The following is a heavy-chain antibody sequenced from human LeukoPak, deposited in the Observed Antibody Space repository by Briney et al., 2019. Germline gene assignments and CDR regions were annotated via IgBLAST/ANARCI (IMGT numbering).Heavy chain of an antibody. CDR3: AREPTTTHDALDI. CDR1: GFTFSSYN. Sequence: GGSLRLSCAPSGFTFSSYNMNWVSQAPGKGMEWVSATSVRTNNRYHADSVKGRFTISRDNAKNSLYLQMYSLRAEDTAVYYCAREPTTTHDALDIWGPGTMVTVSS. V-gene: IGHV3-21*01. D-gene: IGHD4-11*01. CDR2: TSVRTNNR. J-gene: IGHJ3*02.